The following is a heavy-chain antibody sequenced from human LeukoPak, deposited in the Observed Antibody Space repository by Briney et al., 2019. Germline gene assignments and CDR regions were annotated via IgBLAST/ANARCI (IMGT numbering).Heavy chain of an antibody. V-gene: IGHV3-21*01. CDR3: AKDREAPASGDY. CDR1: GFTFSSYS. CDR2: ISSSSSYI. D-gene: IGHD3-10*01. Sequence: PGGSLRLSCAASGFTFSSYSMNWVRQAPGKGLEWVSSISSSSSYIYYADSVKGRFTISRDNSKNTLYLQMNSLRAEDTAVYYCAKDREAPASGDYWGQGTLVTVSS. J-gene: IGHJ4*02.